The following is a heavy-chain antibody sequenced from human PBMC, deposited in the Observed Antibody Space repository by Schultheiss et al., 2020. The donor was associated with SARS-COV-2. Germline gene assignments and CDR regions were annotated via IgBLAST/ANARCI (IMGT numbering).Heavy chain of an antibody. CDR1: GFTVSSNY. CDR2: ISSSGSTI. D-gene: IGHD3-22*01. V-gene: IGHV3-11*04. J-gene: IGHJ5*02. Sequence: GGSLRLSCAASGFTVSSNYMSWVRQAPGKGLGWVSYISSSGSTIYYADSVKGRFTISRDNAKNTLYLQMNSLRAEDTAVYYCARDDQYYYDSSGHVPWGQGTLVTVSS. CDR3: ARDDQYYYDSSGHVP.